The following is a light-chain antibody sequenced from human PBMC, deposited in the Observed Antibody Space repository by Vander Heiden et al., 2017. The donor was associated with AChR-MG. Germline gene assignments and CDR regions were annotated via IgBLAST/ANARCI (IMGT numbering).Light chain of an antibody. J-gene: IGLJ3*02. Sequence: QSELTQPPSVSGAPGQRVPISCTGSSPNIGAGHDVHWYQLRPGTAPRLLIFDNSNRPSGVPDRFSGSKSGTSASLAITGLQAEDEADYYCQSYDSSLTWVFGGGTKLTVL. CDR3: QSYDSSLTWV. V-gene: IGLV1-40*01. CDR1: SPNIGAGHD. CDR2: DNS.